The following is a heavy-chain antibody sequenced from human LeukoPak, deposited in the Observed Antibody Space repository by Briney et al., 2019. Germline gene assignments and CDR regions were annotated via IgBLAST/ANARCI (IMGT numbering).Heavy chain of an antibody. V-gene: IGHV1-69*06. J-gene: IGHJ4*02. CDR3: ARDQPTIRFPYFDY. Sequence: GASVKVSCKACGGTFSSYAISWVRQAPGQGLAWMGRIIPIFGTANYAQKFQGRVTITADKSTSTAYMELSSLRSEDTAVYYCARDQPTIRFPYFDYWGQGTLVTVSS. CDR1: GGTFSSYA. CDR2: IIPIFGTA. D-gene: IGHD5-24*01.